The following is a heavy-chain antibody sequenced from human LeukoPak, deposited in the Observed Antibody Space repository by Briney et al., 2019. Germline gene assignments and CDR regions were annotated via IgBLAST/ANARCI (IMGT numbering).Heavy chain of an antibody. CDR3: ARGGGSGYPHDY. J-gene: IGHJ4*02. V-gene: IGHV1-2*02. D-gene: IGHD3-22*01. CDR1: GYAFTGYY. Sequence: ASVKVSCKASGYAFTGYYMHWVRQAPGQGLEWMGWINPDSGGTNYAQKFQGRVTMTRDTSISTAYMELSRLRSDDTAVYYCARGGGSGYPHDYWGQGTLVTVSS. CDR2: INPDSGGT.